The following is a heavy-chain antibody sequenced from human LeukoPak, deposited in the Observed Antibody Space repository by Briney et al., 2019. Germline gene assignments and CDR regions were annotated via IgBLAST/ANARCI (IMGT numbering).Heavy chain of an antibody. V-gene: IGHV4-59*08. CDR3: ARRDCSSTSCYLDY. D-gene: IGHD2-2*01. J-gene: IGHJ4*02. Sequence: SGTLSLTCTVSGGSISSYYWGWIRQPPGKGLEWIGYIYYSGSTNYNPSLKSRVTISVDTSKNQFSLKLSSVTAADTAVYYCARRDCSSTSCYLDYWGQGTLVTVSS. CDR2: IYYSGST. CDR1: GGSISSYY.